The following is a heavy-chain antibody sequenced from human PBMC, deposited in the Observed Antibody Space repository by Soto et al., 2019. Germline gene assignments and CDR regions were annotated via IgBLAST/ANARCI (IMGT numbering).Heavy chain of an antibody. CDR3: ARGLLSVVITASDY. D-gene: IGHD3-22*01. Sequence: ASVKVSCKASGYTFTSYVMHWVCQAPGQRLEWMGWINAGNGNTKYSQKFQGRVTITRDTSASTAYMELSSLRSEDTAVYYCARGLLSVVITASDYWGQGTLVTVSS. V-gene: IGHV1-3*01. J-gene: IGHJ4*02. CDR2: INAGNGNT. CDR1: GYTFTSYV.